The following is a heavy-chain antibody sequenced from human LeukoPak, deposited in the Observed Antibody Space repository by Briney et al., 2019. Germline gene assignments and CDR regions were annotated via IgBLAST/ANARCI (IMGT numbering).Heavy chain of an antibody. CDR3: ARSLQLGYCSGGSCYRGYFDY. CDR2: ISGSGGST. CDR1: GFTFSSYG. V-gene: IGHV3-23*01. J-gene: IGHJ4*02. D-gene: IGHD2-15*01. Sequence: PGGTLRLSCAASGFTFSSYGMSWVRQAPGKGLEWVSAISGSGGSTYYADSVKGRFTISRDNAKNSLYLQMNSLRAEDTAVYYCARSLQLGYCSGGSCYRGYFDYWGQGTLVTVSS.